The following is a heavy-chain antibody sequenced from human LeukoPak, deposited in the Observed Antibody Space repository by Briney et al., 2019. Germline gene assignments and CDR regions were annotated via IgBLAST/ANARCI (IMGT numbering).Heavy chain of an antibody. V-gene: IGHV3-21*01. CDR1: GITLSSYW. Sequence: GGPLRLSCVGSGITLSSYWMSWVRQAPGKGLEWVSSISSSSNYIFYADSVKRRFTISRHNDKNSLYLQMHSLRAEDTAVYYCARDGAAVDTAMVDVFDIWGQGTRVTVSS. CDR3: ARDGAAVDTAMVDVFDI. D-gene: IGHD5-18*01. CDR2: ISSSSNYI. J-gene: IGHJ3*02.